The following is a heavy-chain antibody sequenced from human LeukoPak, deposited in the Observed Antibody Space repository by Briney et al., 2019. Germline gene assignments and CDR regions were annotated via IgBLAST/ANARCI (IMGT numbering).Heavy chain of an antibody. J-gene: IGHJ6*03. D-gene: IGHD6-19*01. Sequence: SETLSLTCTVSGGSISSYYWSWIRQPAGKGLEWIGRIYTSGSTNYNPSLKSRVTMSVDTPKNQFSLKLSSVTVADTAVYYCARGLEKWVVSYYYYMDVWGKGTTVTVSS. CDR1: GGSISSYY. CDR3: ARGLEKWVVSYYYYMDV. CDR2: IYTSGST. V-gene: IGHV4-4*07.